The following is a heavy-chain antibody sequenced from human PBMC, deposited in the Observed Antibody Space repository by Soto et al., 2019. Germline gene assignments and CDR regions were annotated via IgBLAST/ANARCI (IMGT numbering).Heavy chain of an antibody. CDR2: INPNSGGT. D-gene: IGHD3-3*01. V-gene: IGHV1-2*04. J-gene: IGHJ6*03. CDR3: ARGGGSYDFWSSYYFAYYYYMDV. Sequence: QVQLVQSGAEVKKPGASVKVSCKASGYTFTGYYMHWVRQAPGQGLEWMGWINPNSGGTNYAQKFQGWVTMTRDTSISTAYMELSRLRSDDTAVYYCARGGGSYDFWSSYYFAYYYYMDVWGKGTPVTVSS. CDR1: GYTFTGYY.